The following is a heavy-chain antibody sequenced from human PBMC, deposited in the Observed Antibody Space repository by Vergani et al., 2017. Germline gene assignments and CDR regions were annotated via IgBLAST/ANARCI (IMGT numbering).Heavy chain of an antibody. CDR2: IYPGDSDT. CDR3: ARQGTYYYDSSGSQYYYYYGMDV. CDR1: GYSFTSYW. J-gene: IGHJ6*02. Sequence: EVQLVQSGAEVKKPGESLKISCKGSGYSFTSYWIGWVRQMPGKGLEWMGIIYPGDSDTRYSPSFQGQVTISADKSISTAYLQWSSLEASDTAMYYCARQGTYYYDSSGSQYYYYYGMDVWGQGTTVTVSS. V-gene: IGHV5-51*01. D-gene: IGHD3-22*01.